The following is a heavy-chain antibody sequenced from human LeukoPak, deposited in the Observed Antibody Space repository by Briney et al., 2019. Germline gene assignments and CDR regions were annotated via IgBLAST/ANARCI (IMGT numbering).Heavy chain of an antibody. CDR3: ARGDDSFGPFDY. D-gene: IGHD3-3*01. CDR1: GGSISSYY. V-gene: IGHV4-59*01. Sequence: SETLSLTCTVSGGSISSYYWSWIRQPPGKGLEWIGYMYYSGSTNYNPPLKSRVTISADTSKNQFSLKLNSVTAADTALYYCARGDDSFGPFDYWGQGILVTVSS. CDR2: MYYSGST. J-gene: IGHJ4*02.